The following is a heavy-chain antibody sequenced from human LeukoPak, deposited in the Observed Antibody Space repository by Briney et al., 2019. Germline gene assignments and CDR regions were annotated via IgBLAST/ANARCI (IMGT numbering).Heavy chain of an antibody. V-gene: IGHV4-31*03. CDR2: IYYSGST. Sequence: SETLSLTCTVSGGSISNGGYYWSWIRQHPGKGLEWIGYIYYSGSTYYNPSLKSRVTISVDTSKNQFSLKLSSVTAADTAVYYCARGRYGDYAAFDIWGQGTMVTVSS. CDR1: GGSISNGGYY. D-gene: IGHD4-17*01. CDR3: ARGRYGDYAAFDI. J-gene: IGHJ3*02.